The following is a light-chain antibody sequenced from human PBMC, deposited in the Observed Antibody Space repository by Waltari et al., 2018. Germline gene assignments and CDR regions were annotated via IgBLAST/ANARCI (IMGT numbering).Light chain of an antibody. V-gene: IGKV3-11*01. J-gene: IGKJ5*01. CDR2: DAT. Sequence: EIVLTQSPATLSLFPGERATLSCRASQSVIRYLAWYQQKPGQAPRLLIYDATNRATGIPARFSGSGSGTDFTLTISSLEPEDFAVYYCQQRRSWPPVTFGQGTRLEIK. CDR1: QSVIRY. CDR3: QQRRSWPPVT.